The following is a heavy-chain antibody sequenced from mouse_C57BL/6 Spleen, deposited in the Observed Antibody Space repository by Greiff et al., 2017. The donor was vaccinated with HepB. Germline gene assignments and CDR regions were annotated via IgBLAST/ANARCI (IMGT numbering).Heavy chain of an antibody. CDR2: IHPNSGST. CDR3: ARDYYDYWYFDV. J-gene: IGHJ1*03. Sequence: QVQLQQPGAELVKPGASVKLSCKASGYTFTSYWMHWVKQRPGQGLEWIGMIHPNSGSTNYNEKFKSKATLTVDKSSSTAYMQLSSLTSEDSAVYYCARDYYDYWYFDVWGTGTTVTVSS. CDR1: GYTFTSYW. D-gene: IGHD1-1*01. V-gene: IGHV1-64*01.